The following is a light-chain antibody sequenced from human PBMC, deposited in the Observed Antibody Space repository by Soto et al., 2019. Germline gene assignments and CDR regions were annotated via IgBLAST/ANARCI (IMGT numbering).Light chain of an antibody. V-gene: IGKV3-20*01. J-gene: IGKJ2*01. CDR2: DTS. CDR1: QSVSNNH. Sequence: EIELTQSPGTLSLSPGERVTLSCRASQSVSNNHFAWYQQKHGQAPRLLIYDTSTRAIGIPDRFSGSGSGTDVTLTISRLEPEDFAVYYCQQYGGAPLYAFGQGTRLEIK. CDR3: QQYGGAPLYA.